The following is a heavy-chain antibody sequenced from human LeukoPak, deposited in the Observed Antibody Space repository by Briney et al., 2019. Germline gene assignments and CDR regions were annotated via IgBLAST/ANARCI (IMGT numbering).Heavy chain of an antibody. CDR2: ISSSSSTI. D-gene: IGHD5-24*01. Sequence: GGSLRLSCAASGFTFSSYSMNWVRQAPGKGLEWVSYISSSSSTIYYADSVKGRFTISRDNAKNSLYLQMNSLRAEDTAVYYCAGRDLASFFDYWGQGTLVTVSS. V-gene: IGHV3-48*01. CDR3: AGRDLASFFDY. CDR1: GFTFSSYS. J-gene: IGHJ4*02.